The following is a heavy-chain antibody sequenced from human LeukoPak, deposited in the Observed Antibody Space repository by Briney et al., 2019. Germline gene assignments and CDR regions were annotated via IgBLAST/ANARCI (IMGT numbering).Heavy chain of an antibody. CDR2: IYYSGST. Sequence: SETLSLTCTVSGGSISSYYWSWIRQPPGKGLEWIGYIYYSGSTNYNPSLKSRVTISVDTSKNQFSLKLSSVTAADTAVYYCARDRRRELLHAFDIWGQGTMVTVSS. J-gene: IGHJ3*02. CDR1: GGSISSYY. CDR3: ARDRRRELLHAFDI. V-gene: IGHV4-59*01. D-gene: IGHD1-26*01.